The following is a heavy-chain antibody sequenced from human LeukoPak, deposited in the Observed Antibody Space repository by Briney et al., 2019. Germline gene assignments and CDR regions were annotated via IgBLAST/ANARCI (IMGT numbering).Heavy chain of an antibody. D-gene: IGHD3-10*01. CDR3: ARAALLWFGLDY. CDR2: IYHSGST. V-gene: IGHV4-4*02. CDR1: GFTFSSYSM. J-gene: IGHJ4*02. Sequence: KPGGSLRLSCAASGFTFSSYSMNWVRQPPGKGLEWIGEIYHSGSTNYNPSLKSRVTISVDKSKNQFSLKLSSVTAADTAVYYCARAALLWFGLDYWGQGTLVTVSS.